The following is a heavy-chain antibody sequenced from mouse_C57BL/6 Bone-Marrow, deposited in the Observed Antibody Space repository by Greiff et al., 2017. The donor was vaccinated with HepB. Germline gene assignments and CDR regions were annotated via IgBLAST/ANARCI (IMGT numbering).Heavy chain of an antibody. CDR2: IHPNSGST. Sequence: VQLQQPGAELVKPGASVKLSCKASGYTFTSYWMHWVKQRPGQGLEWIGMIHPNSGSTNYNEKFKSKATLTVDKSSSTAYMQLSSLTSEDSAVYYSARDYGSSHYFDYWGQGTTLTVSS. J-gene: IGHJ2*01. CDR3: ARDYGSSHYFDY. CDR1: GYTFTSYW. V-gene: IGHV1-64*01. D-gene: IGHD1-1*01.